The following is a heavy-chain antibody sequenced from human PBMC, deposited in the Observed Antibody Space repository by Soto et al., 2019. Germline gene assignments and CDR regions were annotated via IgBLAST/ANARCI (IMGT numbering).Heavy chain of an antibody. J-gene: IGHJ4*02. CDR1: GFSISDSW. CDR2: IKSKTDGGTT. V-gene: IGHV3-15*01. D-gene: IGHD3-16*02. CDR3: TTYDYIRGNYRVRWAY. Sequence: EVQLVESGGGLVKPGGSLRVSCAASGFSISDSWMSWVRPAPGKGLEWVARIKSKTDGGTTDYAAPVTGRFTISRDESKNTLSLQMNSLKTEDKALYYWTTYDYIRGNYRVRWAYWGLGPMVTLSS.